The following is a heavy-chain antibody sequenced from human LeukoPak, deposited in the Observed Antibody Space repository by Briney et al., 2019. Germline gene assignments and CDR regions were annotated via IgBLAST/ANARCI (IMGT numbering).Heavy chain of an antibody. D-gene: IGHD6-13*01. V-gene: IGHV1-2*02. CDR3: ARDVGYSSTWYLIQQ. J-gene: IGHJ1*01. Sequence: ASVKVSCKASGYTFTGYYMHWVRQAPGQGLEWMGWINPNSGGTNYAQKFQGRVTMTRDTSISTAYMELSSLRAEDTAVYYCARDVGYSSTWYLIQQWGQGTLVTVSS. CDR1: GYTFTGYY. CDR2: INPNSGGT.